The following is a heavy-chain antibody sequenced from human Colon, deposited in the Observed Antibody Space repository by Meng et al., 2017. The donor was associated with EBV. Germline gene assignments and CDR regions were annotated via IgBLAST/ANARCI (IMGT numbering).Heavy chain of an antibody. J-gene: IGHJ5*02. CDR2: IYYSGST. CDR1: GGSISSGDYY. CDR3: ARDRKHYGERGWFDP. D-gene: IGHD4-17*01. V-gene: IGHV4-30-4*01. Sequence: QVQLQDSRPGLVQPSQTLSLTCTVSGGSISSGDYYWSWIRQPPGKGLEWIGYIYYSGSTYSNASLKSRVTISIDRSKNQFSLKLSSVTAADTAVYYCARDRKHYGERGWFDPWGQGTLVTVSS.